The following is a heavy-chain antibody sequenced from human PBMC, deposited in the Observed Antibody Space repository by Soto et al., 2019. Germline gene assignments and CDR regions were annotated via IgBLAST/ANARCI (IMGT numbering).Heavy chain of an antibody. V-gene: IGHV2-5*04. CDR1: GFSLTTDAVL. Sequence: QITLKESGPTLVTPTQTLTVTCTFSGFSLTTDAVLVGWVRQSPGKALEWLAFIYGNDDKRYSPSLRSRLTITKDTSKNQVVLTMTNMDPADTGTYYCVHETTVTSEDYWGQGTLVTVSS. CDR2: IYGNDDK. D-gene: IGHD4-17*01. CDR3: VHETTVTSEDY. J-gene: IGHJ4*02.